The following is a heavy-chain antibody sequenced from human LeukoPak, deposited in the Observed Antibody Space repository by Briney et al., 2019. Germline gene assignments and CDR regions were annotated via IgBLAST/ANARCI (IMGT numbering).Heavy chain of an antibody. V-gene: IGHV3-9*01. CDR1: GFTFNDYA. CDR2: ISWNSGSI. D-gene: IGHD2-21*01. J-gene: IGHJ6*03. CDR3: ATIPTSAYYYYMDV. Sequence: PGGSLRLSCAASGFTFNDYAMHWVRQAPGKGLEWVSGISWNSGSIGYADSVKGRFTISRDNAKNSLYLQMNSLRAEDTALYYCATIPTSAYYYYMDVWGKGTTVTVSS.